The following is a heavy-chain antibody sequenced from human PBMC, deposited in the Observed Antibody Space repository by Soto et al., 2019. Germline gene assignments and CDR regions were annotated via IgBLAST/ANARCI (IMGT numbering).Heavy chain of an antibody. D-gene: IGHD2-2*01. CDR3: AKGSVVVPSAMSDY. J-gene: IGHJ4*02. CDR2: ISGSGGST. V-gene: IGHV3-23*01. Sequence: EVQLLESGGGLVQPGGSLRLSCAASGFTFSSYAMSWVRRAPGKGLEWVSAISGSGGSTYYADSVKGRFTISRDNSKNTLYLQMNSLRAEDTAVYYCAKGSVVVPSAMSDYWGQGTLVTVSS. CDR1: GFTFSSYA.